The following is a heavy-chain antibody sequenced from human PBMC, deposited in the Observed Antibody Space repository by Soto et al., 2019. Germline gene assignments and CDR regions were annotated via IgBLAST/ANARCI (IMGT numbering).Heavy chain of an antibody. CDR1: GFSLSTSGVG. V-gene: IGHV2-5*02. Sequence: QITLKESGPTLVKPTQTLTLTCTFSGFSLSTSGVGVGWIRQPPGKALEWLALIYWDDDKRYSPSLKSRLTITKDTAKNQGDLTMTNMDPVDTATYYCAHRPSYGMYGNCYSGFDYWGQGTLVTVSS. J-gene: IGHJ4*02. D-gene: IGHD2-15*01. CDR3: AHRPSYGMYGNCYSGFDY. CDR2: IYWDDDK.